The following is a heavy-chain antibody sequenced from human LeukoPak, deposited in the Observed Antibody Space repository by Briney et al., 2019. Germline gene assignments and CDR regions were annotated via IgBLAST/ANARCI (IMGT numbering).Heavy chain of an antibody. J-gene: IGHJ4*02. CDR3: AKDQGFSPDYYGSGNFDY. CDR2: ISGSGTSL. Sequence: GGSLRLSCAASGFTFSSYAMSWVRQAPGKGLEWVSAISGSGTSLYYADSVKGRFTISRDNSKNTLFLQMNSLRAEDTAVYHCAKDQGFSPDYYGSGNFDYWGQGTLVTVSS. D-gene: IGHD3-10*01. V-gene: IGHV3-23*01. CDR1: GFTFSSYA.